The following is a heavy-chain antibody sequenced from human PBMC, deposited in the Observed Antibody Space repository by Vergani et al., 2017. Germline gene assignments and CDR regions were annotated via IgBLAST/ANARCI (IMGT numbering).Heavy chain of an antibody. Sequence: EVQLLESGGGLVQPGGSLRLSCAASGFTFSSYAMSWVRQAPGQGLEWVSAISGSGGSTYYSDSVKRRFTITRDNSKNTLYLQMNSLSAEDTAVYYCAKAITFGVVKTNLICVDYWGQGTLVTVSA. D-gene: IGHD3-3*01. J-gene: IGHJ4*02. V-gene: IGHV3-23*01. CDR2: ISGSGGST. CDR1: GFTFSSYA. CDR3: AKAITFGVVKTNLICVDY.